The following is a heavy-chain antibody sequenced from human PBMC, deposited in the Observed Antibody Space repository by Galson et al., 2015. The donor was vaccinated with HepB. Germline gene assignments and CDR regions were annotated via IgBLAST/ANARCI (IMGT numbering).Heavy chain of an antibody. V-gene: IGHV4-39*07. Sequence: ETLSLTCTVSGGSISSSSYYWGWIRQPPGKGLEWIGSIYYSGSTYYNPSLMSRVTMSVDTSKNQFSLNLGSVTAADTAVYYCARDLVPYGATGYFQHWGQGTLVTVSS. CDR1: GGSISSSSYY. D-gene: IGHD4-17*01. CDR2: IYYSGST. CDR3: ARDLVPYGATGYFQH. J-gene: IGHJ1*01.